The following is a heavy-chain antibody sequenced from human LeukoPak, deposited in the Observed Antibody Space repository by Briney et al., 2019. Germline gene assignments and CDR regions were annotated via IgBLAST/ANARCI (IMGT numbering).Heavy chain of an antibody. CDR2: ISGSGGST. J-gene: IGHJ4*02. CDR3: AAPPNYYDSSGYYPY. V-gene: IGHV3-23*01. Sequence: GGSLRLSCAASGFTFSSYAMSWVRQAPGKGLEWVSAISGSGGSTYYADSVKGRFTISRDNSKNTLYLQMNSLRAEDTAVYYCAAPPNYYDSSGYYPYWGQGTLVTVSS. CDR1: GFTFSSYA. D-gene: IGHD3-22*01.